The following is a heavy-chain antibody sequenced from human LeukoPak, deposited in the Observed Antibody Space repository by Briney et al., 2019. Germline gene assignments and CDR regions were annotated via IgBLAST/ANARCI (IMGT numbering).Heavy chain of an antibody. Sequence: PSETLSLTCTVSVGSIGSDDQYGGWIRQPPGKGREWIASVYYTGNTYYNPSLKSRVIISEDTSKNQFSLKLTSLTAADTAVYYCARFIRTREFDYWGQGTLVTVSS. CDR2: VYYTGNT. V-gene: IGHV4-39*07. CDR3: ARFIRTREFDY. CDR1: VGSIGSDDQY. D-gene: IGHD3-10*01. J-gene: IGHJ4*02.